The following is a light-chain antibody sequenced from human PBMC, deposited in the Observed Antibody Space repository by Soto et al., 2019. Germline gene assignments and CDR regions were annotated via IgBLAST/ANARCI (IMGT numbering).Light chain of an antibody. CDR2: SNN. CDR3: AAWDDILNGYV. J-gene: IGLJ1*01. V-gene: IGLV1-44*01. CDR1: SSNIGSNT. Sequence: QLVLTQPPSASGTPGQRVTISCSGSSSNIGSNTVNWYQQLPGTAPKLLIYSNNQRPSGVPDRFSGSKSGTSASLAISGLQSDDEADYYCAAWDDILNGYVLGTGTKLTVL.